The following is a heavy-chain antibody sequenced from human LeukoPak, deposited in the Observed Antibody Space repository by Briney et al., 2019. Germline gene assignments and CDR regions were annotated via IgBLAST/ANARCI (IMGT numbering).Heavy chain of an antibody. D-gene: IGHD1-26*01. V-gene: IGHV4-39*07. J-gene: IGHJ4*02. Sequence: AETVSLTCSVCGGSISSSSYYWGWIRQPPGKGLEWIGSIYYSGSTYYNPSLKSRVTISVDTSKNQFSLKLSSVTAADTAVYYCARGILVGATFDYWGQGTLVTVSS. CDR3: ARGILVGATFDY. CDR1: GGSISSSSYY. CDR2: IYYSGST.